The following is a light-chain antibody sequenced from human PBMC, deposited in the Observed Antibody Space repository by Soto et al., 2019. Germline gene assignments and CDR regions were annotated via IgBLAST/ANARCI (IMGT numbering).Light chain of an antibody. CDR2: GAS. J-gene: IGKJ5*01. V-gene: IGKV3D-15*01. CDR1: QSVSDN. CDR3: QQYNNWPPIT. Sequence: EIVMTQSPATLSVSPGERATLSCRASQSVSDNLAWYQQKPGQAPRLLINGASTRATGIPARFSGSGSGTDFTLTISSLQSEDFAVYYCQQYNNWPPITCGQGTRLEIK.